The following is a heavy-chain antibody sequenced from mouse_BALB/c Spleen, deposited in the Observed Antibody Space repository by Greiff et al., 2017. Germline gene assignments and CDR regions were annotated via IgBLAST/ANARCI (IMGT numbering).Heavy chain of an antibody. CDR3: AREGNLYYYAMAY. CDR2: ISSGGGST. CDR1: GFAFSSYD. Sequence: EVKLVESGGGLVKPGGSLKLSCAASGFAFSSYDMSWVRQTPEKRLEWVAYISSGGGSTYYPDTVKGRFTISRDNAKNTLYLQMSSLKSEDTAMYYCAREGNLYYYAMAYWGQGTSVTVSS. V-gene: IGHV5-12-1*01. D-gene: IGHD2-1*01. J-gene: IGHJ4*01.